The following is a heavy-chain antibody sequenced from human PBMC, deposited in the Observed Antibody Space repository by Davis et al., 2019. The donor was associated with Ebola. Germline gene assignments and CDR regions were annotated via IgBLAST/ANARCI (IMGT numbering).Heavy chain of an antibody. CDR1: GFIFRNYA. J-gene: IGHJ4*02. Sequence: GESLKISRAASGFIFRNYAMHWVRQAPGKGLEWAAVVSHSERERFYADSVKGRFTISRDNSENTLYLQMNSLTADDTAVYYCARAVFHEVLDYWGQGTPVTVSS. D-gene: IGHD3-3*01. CDR2: VSHSERER. V-gene: IGHV3-30*04. CDR3: ARAVFHEVLDY.